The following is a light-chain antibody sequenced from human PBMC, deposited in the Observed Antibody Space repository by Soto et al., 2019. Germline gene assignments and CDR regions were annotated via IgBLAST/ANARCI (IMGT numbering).Light chain of an antibody. CDR1: QSLNSY. V-gene: IGKV1-39*01. CDR2: AAS. J-gene: IGKJ4*01. CDR3: QQSYRTPLT. Sequence: DIQMTQSPSSLSASVGDRVTITCRASQSLNSYLNWYQQKPGKAPKLLIHAASSLQSGVPSRFSGSESGTDFTLTISSLQPEDFATYYCQQSYRTPLTFGGGTKVEIK.